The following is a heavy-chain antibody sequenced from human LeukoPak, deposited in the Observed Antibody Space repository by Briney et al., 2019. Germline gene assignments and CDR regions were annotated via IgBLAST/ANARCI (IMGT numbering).Heavy chain of an antibody. V-gene: IGHV3-21*01. J-gene: IGHJ3*01. CDR3: ARTIYYYESTSYFSDAFDV. CDR1: GFTVSNNY. CDR2: ISPTSAYI. D-gene: IGHD3-22*01. Sequence: GGSLRLSCAASGFTVSNNYMSWVRQAPGKGLDWVPSISPTSAYIYYQDSVKGRFTISRDDAKNSLYLEMDSLRAEDTAVYYCARTIYYYESTSYFSDAFDVWGQGTMVTVSS.